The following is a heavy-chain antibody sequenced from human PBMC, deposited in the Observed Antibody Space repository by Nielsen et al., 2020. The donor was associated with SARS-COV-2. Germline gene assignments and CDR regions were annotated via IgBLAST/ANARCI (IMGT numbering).Heavy chain of an antibody. J-gene: IGHJ6*02. V-gene: IGHV7-4-1*02. Sequence: ASVKVSCKASGYTFTSYAMNWVRQAPGQGLGWMGWINTNTGNPTYAQGFTGRFVFSLDTSVSTAYLQISSLKAEDTAVYYCARDNWGSGDYYYYGMDVWGQGTTVTVSS. CDR3: ARDNWGSGDYYYYGMDV. D-gene: IGHD7-27*01. CDR1: GYTFTSYA. CDR2: INTNTGNP.